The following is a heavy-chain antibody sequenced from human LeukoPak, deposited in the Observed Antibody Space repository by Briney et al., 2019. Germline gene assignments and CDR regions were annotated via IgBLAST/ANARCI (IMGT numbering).Heavy chain of an antibody. V-gene: IGHV3-74*01. Sequence: GGSLRLSCAASGFTFSTSWMHWVRQAPGKGLMWVSHINSDGTNTICADSVKGRFTISRDNAKNTLYLRMNSLRAEDTAIYYCARKPLSGGYGGTIDYWGQGTLVTVSS. D-gene: IGHD5-12*01. CDR3: ARKPLSGGYGGTIDY. J-gene: IGHJ4*02. CDR1: GFTFSTSW. CDR2: INSDGTNT.